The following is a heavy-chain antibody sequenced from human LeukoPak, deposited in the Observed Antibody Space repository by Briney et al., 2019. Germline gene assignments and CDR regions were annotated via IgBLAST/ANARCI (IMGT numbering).Heavy chain of an antibody. CDR3: ARDSSSWVPVWFDP. J-gene: IGHJ5*02. D-gene: IGHD6-13*01. CDR2: INPNSSGT. CDR1: GYTFTGYY. Sequence: ASVKVSCKASGYTFTGYYMHWVRQAPGQGLEWMGWINPNSSGTNYAQKFQGRVTMTRDTSISTAYMELSRLRSDDTAVYYCARDSSSWVPVWFDPWGQGTLVTVSS. V-gene: IGHV1-2*02.